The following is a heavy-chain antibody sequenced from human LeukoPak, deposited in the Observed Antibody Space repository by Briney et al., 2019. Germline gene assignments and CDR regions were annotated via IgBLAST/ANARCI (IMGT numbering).Heavy chain of an antibody. CDR1: GYTFTGYY. CDR2: INPNNGDT. Sequence: ASVKVSCKASGYTFTGYYIHWVRQAPGQGLEWMGWINPNNGDTSYVQNFQGRVTMTRDTSTTTVYLELSSLRSEDTAVYYCARDMSTRVTPISYAIDVWGQGTMVTVSS. CDR3: ARDMSTRVTPISYAIDV. V-gene: IGHV1-2*02. J-gene: IGHJ3*01. D-gene: IGHD4-23*01.